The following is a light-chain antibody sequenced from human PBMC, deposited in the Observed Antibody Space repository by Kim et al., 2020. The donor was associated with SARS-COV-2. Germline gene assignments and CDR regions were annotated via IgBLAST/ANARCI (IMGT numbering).Light chain of an antibody. CDR2: DAS. Sequence: SPGERATLSGGASQSVRDNFSAWYQQKPGLAPRLLIYDASTRATGVPDRFSGSGSGTGFTLTINRLEAGDFAIYYCQHYRGSPPTFGGGTKVDIK. CDR1: QSVRDNF. CDR3: QHYRGSPPT. V-gene: IGKV3D-20*01. J-gene: IGKJ4*01.